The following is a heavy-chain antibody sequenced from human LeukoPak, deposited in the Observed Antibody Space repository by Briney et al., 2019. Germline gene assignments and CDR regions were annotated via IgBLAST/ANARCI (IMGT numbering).Heavy chain of an antibody. V-gene: IGHV3-48*03. CDR3: ARSFSFQSDSNYPYLIS. J-gene: IGHJ5*02. CDR2: ITGGIEIM. CDR1: GFTFSNYD. Sequence: SVGSLRLSSSASGFTFSNYDMNWVGQAPGKGRECLSCITGGIEIMYYADSVKGRFTISRDNAKNSLYLQMSSLGAEDTAVYYCARSFSFQSDSNYPYLISWGQGTLVAVSA. D-gene: IGHD1-7*01.